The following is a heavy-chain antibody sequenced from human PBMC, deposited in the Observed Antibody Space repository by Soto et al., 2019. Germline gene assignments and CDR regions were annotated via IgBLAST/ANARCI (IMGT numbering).Heavy chain of an antibody. CDR1: GGSISSSSYY. Sequence: QLQLQESGPGLVKPSETLSLTCTVSGGSISSSSYYWGWIRQPPGKGLEWVGSIYYSGSTYYNPSLKSRVTISVDTSKNQFSLKLSSVTAADTAVYYCARCYSSSTFDYWGQGTLVTVSS. J-gene: IGHJ4*02. V-gene: IGHV4-39*01. CDR3: ARCYSSSTFDY. CDR2: IYYSGST. D-gene: IGHD6-13*01.